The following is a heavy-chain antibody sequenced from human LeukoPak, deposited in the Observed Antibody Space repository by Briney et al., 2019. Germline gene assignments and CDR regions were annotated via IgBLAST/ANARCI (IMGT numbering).Heavy chain of an antibody. D-gene: IGHD3-9*01. CDR2: IGPNGAST. CDR3: VKDLTGTWSFDY. V-gene: IGHV3-64D*06. CDR1: GFTFSNHF. J-gene: IGHJ4*02. Sequence: GESLRLSCSTSGFTFSNHFMHWVRQAPGKGLEYVSSIGPNGASTLYTDSVKGRFTISRDNSKNALYLQLTSLRLEDTALYYCVKDLTGTWSFDYWGQGTLVTVSS.